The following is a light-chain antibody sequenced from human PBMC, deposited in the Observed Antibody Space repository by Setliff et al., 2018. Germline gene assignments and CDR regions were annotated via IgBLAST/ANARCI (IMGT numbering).Light chain of an antibody. CDR2: DVS. CDR1: SSDVGGYNY. J-gene: IGLJ2*01. Sequence: QSVLAQPASVSGSPGQSITICCTGTSSDVGGYNYVSWYQHHPGKAPKLMIYDVSNRPSGVSDRFSGSKSGNTASLTISGLQAEDEADYYCVSFTSTHTLLFGGGTKVTVL. V-gene: IGLV2-14*03. CDR3: VSFTSTHTLL.